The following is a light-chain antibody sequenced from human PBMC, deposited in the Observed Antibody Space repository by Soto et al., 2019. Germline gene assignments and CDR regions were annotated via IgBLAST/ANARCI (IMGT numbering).Light chain of an antibody. Sequence: EIVMTQSPATLSLSPGERATLSCRASQSVSSSYLAWYQQKPGQAPRLLIYGASSRATGIPDRFSGSGSGTDFTLTISRLEPEDFAVYYCQQWITFGQGTRLEIK. CDR1: QSVSSSY. CDR2: GAS. J-gene: IGKJ5*01. CDR3: QQWIT. V-gene: IGKV3-20*01.